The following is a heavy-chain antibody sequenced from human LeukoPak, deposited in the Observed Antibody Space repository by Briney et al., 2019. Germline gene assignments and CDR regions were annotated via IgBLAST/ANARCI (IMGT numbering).Heavy chain of an antibody. D-gene: IGHD4-4*01. J-gene: IGHJ4*02. CDR1: GDSINTKCYC. CDR2: VYYTGNT. Sequence: SETLSLTCTVSGDSINTKCYCWDWIRQPPGKGLEWIGSVYYTGNTYYNPFFKSRVTISVDTSKNQFSLRLISVTAAATAVYYCARHGRAGLQRVDFDYWGQGTLVTVAS. V-gene: IGHV4-39*01. CDR3: ARHGRAGLQRVDFDY.